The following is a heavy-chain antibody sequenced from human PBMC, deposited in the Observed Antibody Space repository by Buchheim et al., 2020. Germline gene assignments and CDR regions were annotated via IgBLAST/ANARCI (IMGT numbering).Heavy chain of an antibody. Sequence: QVQLVQSGAEVKKPGASVKVSCKASGYTFTSYYMHWVRQAPGQGLEWMGIINPSGGSTRYAQKFQGRVTMTRDTSTSTVYMERSSLRSEDTAVYYCARGGQQLRRTERWWFDPWGQGTL. CDR3: ARGGQQLRRTERWWFDP. D-gene: IGHD6-13*01. CDR1: GYTFTSYY. J-gene: IGHJ5*02. V-gene: IGHV1-46*01. CDR2: INPSGGST.